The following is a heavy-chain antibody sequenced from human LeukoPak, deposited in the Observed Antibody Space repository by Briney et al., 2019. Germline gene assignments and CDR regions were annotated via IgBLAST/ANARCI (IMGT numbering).Heavy chain of an antibody. CDR1: GYTFTSYD. Sequence: ASVKVSCKASGYTFTSYDINWVRQATGQGLEWMGWMNPNSGNTGYAQKFQGRVTMTRNTSISTAYMELSSLRSEETAVYYCARVASELLEWYYYYYMDVWGKGTTVTVSS. CDR3: ARVASELLEWYYYYYMDV. D-gene: IGHD3-3*01. CDR2: MNPNSGNT. V-gene: IGHV1-8*01. J-gene: IGHJ6*03.